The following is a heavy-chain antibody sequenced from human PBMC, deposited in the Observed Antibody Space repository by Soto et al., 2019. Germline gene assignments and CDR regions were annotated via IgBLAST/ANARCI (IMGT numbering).Heavy chain of an antibody. CDR3: TTLGTGLDV. Sequence: PGGSLRLSCAASGFTFSGSAMHWVRQTSGKGLEWVGRIRSKANSYATAYAAAVKGRFTISRADSKNTAYLQMNSLKTEDTAVYYSTTLGTGLDVRGQLTTVTVSS. D-gene: IGHD1-1*01. V-gene: IGHV3-73*01. CDR1: GFTFSGSA. J-gene: IGHJ6*02. CDR2: IRSKANSYAT.